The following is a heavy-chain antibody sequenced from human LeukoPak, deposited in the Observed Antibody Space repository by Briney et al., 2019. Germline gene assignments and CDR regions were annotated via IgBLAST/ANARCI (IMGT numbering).Heavy chain of an antibody. J-gene: IGHJ4*02. V-gene: IGHV3-23*01. CDR1: GCTFSSYA. Sequence: PGGSLRLSCAASGCTFSSYAMNWVRQAPGKGLEWVSSISESGGSKYHADSVKGRFTISRDNSQNTLYLQMNSLRAEDTAVYYCAKRAAARTLDYWGQGTLVTVSS. D-gene: IGHD6-6*01. CDR2: ISESGGSK. CDR3: AKRAAARTLDY.